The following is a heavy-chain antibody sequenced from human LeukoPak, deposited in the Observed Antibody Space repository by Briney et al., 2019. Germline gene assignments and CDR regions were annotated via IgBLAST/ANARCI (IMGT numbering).Heavy chain of an antibody. V-gene: IGHV5-51*01. CDR3: ARHAPISYNDSSGYYNAFDI. CDR2: IYPGDSDT. CDR1: GYSFTSYW. J-gene: IGHJ3*02. Sequence: GESLKISCKGSGYSFTSYWIGWVRQMPGKGLEWMGIIYPGDSDTRYSPSFQGQVTISADKSISTAYLQWSSLKASDTAMYYCARHAPISYNDSSGYYNAFDIWGQGTMVTVSS. D-gene: IGHD3-22*01.